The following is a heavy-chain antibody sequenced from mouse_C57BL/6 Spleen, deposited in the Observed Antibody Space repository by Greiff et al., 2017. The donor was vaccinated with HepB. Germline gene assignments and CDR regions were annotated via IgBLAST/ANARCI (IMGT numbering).Heavy chain of an antibody. CDR2: IYPGNSDT. D-gene: IGHD2-4*01. V-gene: IGHV1-5*01. Sequence: VQLQQSGTVLARPGASVKMSCKTSGYTFTSYWMHWVKQRPGQGLEWIGAIYPGNSDTSYNQKFKGKAKLTAVTSASTAYMELSSLTNEDSAVYYCTKSYYDYEFAYWGQGTLVTVSA. J-gene: IGHJ3*01. CDR3: TKSYYDYEFAY. CDR1: GYTFTSYW.